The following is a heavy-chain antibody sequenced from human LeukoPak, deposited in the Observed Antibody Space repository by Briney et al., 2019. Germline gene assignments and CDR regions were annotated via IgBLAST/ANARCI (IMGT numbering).Heavy chain of an antibody. Sequence: SETLSLICAVYGVSFSGYYWSWIRQPPGTGLEWIGEINHSGSTNYNPSLKSRVTISVDTSKNQFSLKLSSVTAADTAVYYCASSGSYYDSSGYYYPYNDYWGQGTLVTVSS. J-gene: IGHJ4*02. CDR3: ASSGSYYDSSGYYYPYNDY. CDR2: INHSGST. CDR1: GVSFSGYY. D-gene: IGHD3-22*01. V-gene: IGHV4-34*01.